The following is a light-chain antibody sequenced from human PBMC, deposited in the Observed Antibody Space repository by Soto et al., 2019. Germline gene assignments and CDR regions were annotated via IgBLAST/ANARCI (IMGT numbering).Light chain of an antibody. CDR3: QHYYGTPWT. Sequence: DIVMTQSPDSLAVPLGERATINCTSSQSVLLSSNERKYLAWYQKKEGQPPKLLIYWASTRQSGGPDRFSGSWSGTDFTLTISSLQAEDVAIYYCQHYYGTPWTFGQGTKVDLK. V-gene: IGKV4-1*01. CDR1: QSVLLSSNERKY. CDR2: WAS. J-gene: IGKJ1*01.